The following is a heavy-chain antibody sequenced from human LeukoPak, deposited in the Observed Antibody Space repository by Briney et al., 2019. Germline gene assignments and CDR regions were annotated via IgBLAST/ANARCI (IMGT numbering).Heavy chain of an antibody. CDR1: GGSISSYY. D-gene: IGHD6-19*01. J-gene: IGHJ5*02. CDR3: ARGPRGWHNWFDP. V-gene: IGHV4-4*07. Sequence: SETLFLTCTVSGGSISSYYWSWIRQPAAKGQEWIGRIYTSGSTNYNPSLKSRVTMSVDTSKNQFSLKLSSVTAADTAVYYCARGPRGWHNWFDPWGQGTLVTVSS. CDR2: IYTSGST.